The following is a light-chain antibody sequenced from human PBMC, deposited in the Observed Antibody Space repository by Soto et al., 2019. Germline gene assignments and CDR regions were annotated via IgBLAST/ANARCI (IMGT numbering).Light chain of an antibody. J-gene: IGLJ2*01. CDR1: TYDIGGYNY. CDR3: SSYTSTTTLEV. V-gene: IGLV2-14*01. Sequence: QSVLTQPASVSGSPGQSITISCTGTTYDIGGYNYVSWYQQHPDKAPKLIIYDVSNRPSGVSSRFSGSKSGNTASLTISRLQAEDEAVYYCSSYTSTTTLEVFGGGTKLTVL. CDR2: DVS.